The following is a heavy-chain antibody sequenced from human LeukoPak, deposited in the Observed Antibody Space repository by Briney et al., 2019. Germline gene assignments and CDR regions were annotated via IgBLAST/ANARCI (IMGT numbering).Heavy chain of an antibody. CDR2: IYYTGIT. V-gene: IGHV4-39*01. D-gene: IGHD4-17*01. CDR1: GGSISSTAYY. J-gene: IGHJ4*02. Sequence: KPSETLSLTCSVSGGSISSTAYYWGWIRQPPGKGLEWIGSIYYTGITYYNPSLKSRVTISLDTSRNQFSLKLNSVTAAETAVYYCVGRRGDGDYRPEYWGQGTLVTVSS. CDR3: VGRRGDGDYRPEY.